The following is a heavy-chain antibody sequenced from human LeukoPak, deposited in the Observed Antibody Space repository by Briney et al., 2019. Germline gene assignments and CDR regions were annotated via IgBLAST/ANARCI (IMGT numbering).Heavy chain of an antibody. J-gene: IGHJ3*01. D-gene: IGHD1/OR15-1a*01. CDR3: ARIGKQLEQRDAFDV. Sequence: SETVSLTCTVSGGSISSHYWSWVRQPPGKGLEWIGYIYYSGSNHYNLSLKSRVTISLDTSKNEVSLKLTSVTAADTAVYYCARIGKQLEQRDAFDVWGQGTMVTVSS. V-gene: IGHV4-59*11. CDR2: IYYSGSN. CDR1: GGSISSHY.